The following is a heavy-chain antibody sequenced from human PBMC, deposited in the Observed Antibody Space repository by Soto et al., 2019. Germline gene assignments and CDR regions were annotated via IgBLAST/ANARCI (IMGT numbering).Heavy chain of an antibody. D-gene: IGHD3-9*01. V-gene: IGHV4-38-2*02. Sequence: SETLSLTCTVSGYSITSGYYWGWIRQPPGKGLEWSGSMYQSGSTYYNPSLKSRVIISVDTSKNQFSMNLSSVTAADTAAYYCAKDRPGYDSFTGYYSLDAFDVWGQGTMVTVSS. CDR3: AKDRPGYDSFTGYYSLDAFDV. CDR2: MYQSGST. J-gene: IGHJ3*01. CDR1: GYSITSGYY.